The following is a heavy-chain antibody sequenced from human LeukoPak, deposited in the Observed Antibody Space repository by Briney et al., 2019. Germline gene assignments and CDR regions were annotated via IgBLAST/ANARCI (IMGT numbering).Heavy chain of an antibody. CDR3: TTAPLSMVRGVILVDY. CDR1: GFSFTHAW. J-gene: IGHJ4*02. V-gene: IGHV3-15*01. CDR2: IKSIGDGGTT. D-gene: IGHD3-10*01. Sequence: GGSLRLSCTASGFSFTHAWMSWVRQAPGKGLEWVGRIKSIGDGGTTDYAAPVKGRFTISRDDSKNTLYLQMNSLKTEDTAVYYCTTAPLSMVRGVILVDYWGQGTLVTVSS.